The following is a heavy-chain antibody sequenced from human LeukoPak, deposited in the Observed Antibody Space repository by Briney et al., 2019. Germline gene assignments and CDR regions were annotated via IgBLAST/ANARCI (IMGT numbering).Heavy chain of an antibody. CDR3: AKEVTMVRGVMWGIDY. J-gene: IGHJ4*02. D-gene: IGHD3-10*01. Sequence: GGSLRLSCAASGFTFSSYGMHWVRQAPGKGLEWVAFIRYDGSNKYYADSVKGRFTISRDNSKNTLYLQMNSLRAEDTAVYYCAKEVTMVRGVMWGIDYWGQGTLVTVSS. CDR1: GFTFSSYG. V-gene: IGHV3-30*02. CDR2: IRYDGSNK.